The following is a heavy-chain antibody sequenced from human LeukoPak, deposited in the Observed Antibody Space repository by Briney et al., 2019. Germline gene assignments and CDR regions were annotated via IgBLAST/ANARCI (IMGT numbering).Heavy chain of an antibody. CDR3: ATDISAHYFGS. D-gene: IGHD3-9*01. CDR1: GISFRSYG. V-gene: IGHV3-30*02. Sequence: GGSLRLSCAASGISFRSYGMHWVRQAPGKGLEWVTFIWYDASNKYYAESVKGRFTISRDNSRNTVFLQMNSLRAEDTAIYYCATDISAHYFGSWGQGTLVTVSS. CDR2: IWYDASNK. J-gene: IGHJ4*02.